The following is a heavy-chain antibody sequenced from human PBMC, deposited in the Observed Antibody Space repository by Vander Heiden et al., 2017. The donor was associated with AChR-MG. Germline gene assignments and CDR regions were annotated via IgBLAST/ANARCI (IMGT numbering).Heavy chain of an antibody. J-gene: IGHJ4*02. Sequence: QITWKESGPTLVQPAQTLTPTCTFSVFSLSTSGVGVGWIRRPPGKALEWLALIYWEDDKRYSPSLKSRVTITKDTSKNQVVLTMTNMDPVDTATYYCAHGLAVAGTFDYWGQGTLVTVSS. CDR3: AHGLAVAGTFDY. V-gene: IGHV2-5*02. CDR1: VFSLSTSGVG. CDR2: IYWEDDK. D-gene: IGHD6-19*01.